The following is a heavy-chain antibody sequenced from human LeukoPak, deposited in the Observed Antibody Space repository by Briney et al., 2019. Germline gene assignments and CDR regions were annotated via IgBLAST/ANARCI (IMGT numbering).Heavy chain of an antibody. Sequence: SETLSLTCAVYGGSFSGYHWSWIRQPPGKGLEWIGEINHSGSTNYNASLKSRVTISVDTSKNLFSLKLSSVTAADTSVYYCARGFGDYGANGGEEYDYWGQGTLVTVSS. D-gene: IGHD4-17*01. CDR1: GGSFSGYH. CDR3: ARGFGDYGANGGEEYDY. CDR2: INHSGST. J-gene: IGHJ4*02. V-gene: IGHV4-34*01.